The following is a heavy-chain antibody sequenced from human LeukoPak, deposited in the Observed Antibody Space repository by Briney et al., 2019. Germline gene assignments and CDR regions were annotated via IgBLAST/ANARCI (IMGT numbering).Heavy chain of an antibody. Sequence: PGGSLRLSCAASGFTVSTNYVSWVRQAPGKGLEWVSVIYRGGGTAYADSVKGRFTISRDNAKNSLYLQMNSLRAEDTAVYYCARIPGPYDTNEDDAFDIWGQGTMVTVSS. D-gene: IGHD3-16*01. CDR3: ARIPGPYDTNEDDAFDI. J-gene: IGHJ3*02. V-gene: IGHV3-66*01. CDR1: GFTVSTNY. CDR2: IYRGGGT.